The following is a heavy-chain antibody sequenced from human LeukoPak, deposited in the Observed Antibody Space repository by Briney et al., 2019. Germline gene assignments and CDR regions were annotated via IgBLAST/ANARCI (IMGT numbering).Heavy chain of an antibody. V-gene: IGHV3-21*01. J-gene: IGHJ4*02. D-gene: IGHD3-22*01. CDR1: GFTFSTYS. Sequence: SGGSLRLSCGASGFTFSTYSMNWVRQARGKGLEWVSSISGSSIYIYYAESVKGLFTISRDNAKNSLYLQMNSLRAENTAVYYCARDPPYYDSSGYYYDYWGPGNLVTVSS. CDR3: ARDPPYYDSSGYYYDY. CDR2: ISGSSIYI.